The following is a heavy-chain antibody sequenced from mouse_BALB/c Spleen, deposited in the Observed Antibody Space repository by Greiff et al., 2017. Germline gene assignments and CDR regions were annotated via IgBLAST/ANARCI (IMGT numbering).Heavy chain of an antibody. CDR2: ISDGGSYT. CDR1: GFTFSDYY. V-gene: IGHV5-4*02. D-gene: IGHD1-1*01. Sequence: EVKLVESGGGLVKPGGSLKLSCAASGFTFSDYYMYWVRQTPEKRLEWVATISDGGSYTYYPDSVKGRFTISRDNAKNNLYLQMSSLKSEDTAMYYCARDDYGSSYDSMDYWGQGTSVTVSS. CDR3: ARDDYGSSYDSMDY. J-gene: IGHJ4*01.